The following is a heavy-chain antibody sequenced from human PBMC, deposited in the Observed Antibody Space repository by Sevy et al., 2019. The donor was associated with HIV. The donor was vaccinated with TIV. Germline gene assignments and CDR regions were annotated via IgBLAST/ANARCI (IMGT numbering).Heavy chain of an antibody. CDR3: ARDLRGPKDY. CDR2: INIDGRIT. D-gene: IGHD3-10*01. J-gene: IGHJ4*02. Sequence: GGSLRLSCADSGFTLRNYWVHWVRQAPGKGLVWVSRINIDGRITDYADSVRGRFTISRDNLKNTLNLQMNSLSPEDTAVYYCARDLRGPKDYWGQGTLVTVSS. CDR1: GFTLRNYW. V-gene: IGHV3-74*01.